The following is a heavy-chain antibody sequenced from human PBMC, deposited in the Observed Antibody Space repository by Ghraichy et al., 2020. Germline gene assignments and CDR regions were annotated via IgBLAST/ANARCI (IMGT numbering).Heavy chain of an antibody. V-gene: IGHV1-2*02. CDR2: INPNSGGT. J-gene: IGHJ4*02. CDR3: ASSDSSSWYGRYYFDY. D-gene: IGHD6-13*01. Sequence: DSVKVSCKASGYTFTGYYMHWVRQAPGQGLEWMGWINPNSGGTNYAQKFQGRVTMTRDTSISTAYMELSRLRSDDTAVYYCASSDSSSWYGRYYFDYWGQGTLVTVSS. CDR1: GYTFTGYY.